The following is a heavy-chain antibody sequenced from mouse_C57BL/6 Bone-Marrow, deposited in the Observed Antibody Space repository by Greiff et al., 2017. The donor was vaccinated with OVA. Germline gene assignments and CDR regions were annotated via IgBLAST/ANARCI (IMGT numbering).Heavy chain of an antibody. V-gene: IGHV4-1*01. CDR3: ARLYYYGSSSLYFDY. Sequence: EVQLQESGGGLVQPGGSLKLSCAASGIDFSRYWMSWVRRAPGKGLEWIGEINPDSSTINYAPSLKDKFIISRDNAKNTLYLQMSKVRSEDTALYYCARLYYYGSSSLYFDYWGQGTTLTVSS. CDR2: INPDSSTI. CDR1: GIDFSRYW. D-gene: IGHD1-1*01. J-gene: IGHJ2*01.